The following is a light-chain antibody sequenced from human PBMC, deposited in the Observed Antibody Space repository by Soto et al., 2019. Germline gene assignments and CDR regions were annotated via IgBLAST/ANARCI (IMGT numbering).Light chain of an antibody. Sequence: EIVLTQSPATLSLSPGERAALSCRASQNVGNFLAWYQQKPGQALRLLIYDASNRPPGIPARFSGSGSGTDFTLAISSLESEDFAVYFCQQRFNWPATFGQGTKVEIK. CDR2: DAS. CDR1: QNVGNF. V-gene: IGKV3-11*01. CDR3: QQRFNWPAT. J-gene: IGKJ1*01.